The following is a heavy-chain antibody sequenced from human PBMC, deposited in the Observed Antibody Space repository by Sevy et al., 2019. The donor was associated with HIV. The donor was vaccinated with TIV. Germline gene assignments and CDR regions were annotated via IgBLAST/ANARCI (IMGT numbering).Heavy chain of an antibody. J-gene: IGHJ6*03. CDR1: GFTFSSYA. D-gene: IGHD1-20*01. CDR3: AKDGYKPSVGDENYYYYYMDV. Sequence: GGSLRLSCAASGFTFSSYAMSWVRQAPGKGLEWVSAISGSGGSTYYADYVKGRFTISRDNSKNTLYLQMNSLRAEDTAVYYCAKDGYKPSVGDENYYYYYMDVWGKGTTVTVS. CDR2: ISGSGGST. V-gene: IGHV3-23*01.